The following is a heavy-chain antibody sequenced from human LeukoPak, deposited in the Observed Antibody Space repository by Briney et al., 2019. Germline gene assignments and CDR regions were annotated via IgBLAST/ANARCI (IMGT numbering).Heavy chain of an antibody. V-gene: IGHV3-23*01. Sequence: GGSLRLSCAASGFTFSSYAMSWVRQAPGKGLEWVSAISSSGGSTYYADSVKGRFTISRDNSKNTLYLQMNSLRAEDTAVYYCAKAPIGVVPAANLDYWGQGTLVTVSS. CDR1: GFTFSSYA. D-gene: IGHD2-2*01. CDR3: AKAPIGVVPAANLDY. J-gene: IGHJ4*02. CDR2: ISSSGGST.